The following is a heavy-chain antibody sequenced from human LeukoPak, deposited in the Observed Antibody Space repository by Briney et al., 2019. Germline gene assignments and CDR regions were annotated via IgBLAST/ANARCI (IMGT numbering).Heavy chain of an antibody. D-gene: IGHD6-13*01. CDR2: INPNSGGT. CDR3: ARDPYSSSWYPRSYYYYGMDV. CDR1: GYTFTGYY. J-gene: IGHJ6*02. V-gene: IGHV1-2*02. Sequence: APVKVSCKASGYTFTGYYMHWVRQAPGQGLEWMGWINPNSGGTSYAQKFQGRVTMTRDTSISTAYMELSRLRSDDTAVYYCARDPYSSSWYPRSYYYYGMDVWGQGTTVTVSS.